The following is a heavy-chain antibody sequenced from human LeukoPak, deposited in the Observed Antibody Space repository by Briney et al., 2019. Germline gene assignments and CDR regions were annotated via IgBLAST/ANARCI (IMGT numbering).Heavy chain of an antibody. D-gene: IGHD3-16*01. CDR1: GFTFGTSA. CDR2: ITSGDGSP. J-gene: IGHJ4*02. Sequence: GGSLRLSCAASGFTFGTSAMSWVRQTPEKGLEWVSTITSGDGSPYYADSVKGRFTISRDNSNNMLYLQMNSLRAEDMAVYYCTKRGAYYVDYWGRGIPVTVSS. V-gene: IGHV3-23*01. CDR3: TKRGAYYVDY.